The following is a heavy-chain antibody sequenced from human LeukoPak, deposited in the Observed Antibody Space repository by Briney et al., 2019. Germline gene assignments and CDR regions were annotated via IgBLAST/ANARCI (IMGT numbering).Heavy chain of an antibody. Sequence: GGPLRLSCTASGFTFGDYAMSWVRQAPGKGLEWVGFIRSKAYGGTTEYAASVKGRFTISRDDSKSIAYLQMNSLKTEDTAVYYCTREPGYYDSSGYFHFDYWGQGTLVTVSS. CDR2: IRSKAYGGTT. J-gene: IGHJ4*02. D-gene: IGHD3-22*01. CDR1: GFTFGDYA. V-gene: IGHV3-49*04. CDR3: TREPGYYDSSGYFHFDY.